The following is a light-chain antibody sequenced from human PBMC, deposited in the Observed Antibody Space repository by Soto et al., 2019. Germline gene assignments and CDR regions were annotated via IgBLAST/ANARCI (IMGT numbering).Light chain of an antibody. CDR1: SSNVGTYNL. V-gene: IGLV2-23*01. CDR3: CSYAGSSTYV. CDR2: EGS. Sequence: QSALTQPASVSGSPGQSITISCTGTSSNVGTYNLVSWYQQHSGKAPNLMIYEGSKRPSGVSNRFSGSKSGTTASLTISGLQAEDEADYYCCSYAGSSTYVFGTGTKVTVL. J-gene: IGLJ1*01.